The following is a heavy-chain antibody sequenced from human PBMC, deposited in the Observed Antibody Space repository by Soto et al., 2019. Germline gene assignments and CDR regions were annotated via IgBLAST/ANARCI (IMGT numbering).Heavy chain of an antibody. V-gene: IGHV6-1*01. J-gene: IGHJ4*02. CDR2: TYYRSKWYN. CDR3: AREGSLYCINAGPVQLDY. Sequence: SQTLSLTCAISGDRVSSNSAAWNWIRQSPSRGLEWLGRTYYRSKWYNDYAVSVKSRITINPDTSKNQFSLQLNSVTPEDTAVYYCAREGSLYCINAGPVQLDYWGQGTLVT. CDR1: GDRVSSNSAA. D-gene: IGHD1-1*01.